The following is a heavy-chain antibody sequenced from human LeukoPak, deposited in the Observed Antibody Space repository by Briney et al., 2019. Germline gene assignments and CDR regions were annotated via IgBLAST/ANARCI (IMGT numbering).Heavy chain of an antibody. V-gene: IGHV3-11*01. J-gene: IGHJ4*02. Sequence: GGSLRLSCAASGFTFSDYYMSWIRQAPGKGLEWVSYISSSGSTIYYADSVKGRFTISRDNAKNSLYLQMNSLRAEDTAVYYCARAGGYDYVWGSPLFRGFGYWGQGTLVTVSS. D-gene: IGHD3-16*01. CDR2: ISSSGSTI. CDR3: ARAGGYDYVWGSPLFRGFGY. CDR1: GFTFSDYY.